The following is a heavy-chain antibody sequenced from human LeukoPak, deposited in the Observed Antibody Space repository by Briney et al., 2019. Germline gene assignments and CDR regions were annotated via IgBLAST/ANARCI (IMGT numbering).Heavy chain of an antibody. V-gene: IGHV1-24*01. CDR3: ATMGPSSYYYYYYMDV. Sequence: EASVKVSCKVSGYTLTELSMHWVRQAPGKGLEWMGGFDPEDGETIYAQKFQGRVTMTEDTSTDTAYMELSSLRSEDTAVYYCATMGPSSYYYYYYMDVWGKGTTVTVSS. CDR1: GYTLTELS. D-gene: IGHD2-2*01. J-gene: IGHJ6*03. CDR2: FDPEDGET.